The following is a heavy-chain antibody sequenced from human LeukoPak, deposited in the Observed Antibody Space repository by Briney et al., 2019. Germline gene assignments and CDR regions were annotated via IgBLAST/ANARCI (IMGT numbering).Heavy chain of an antibody. V-gene: IGHV3-9*01. CDR3: AKSRPAAISDY. CDR2: ISWNSGSI. D-gene: IGHD2-2*01. J-gene: IGHJ4*02. Sequence: GRSLRLSCAASGFTFDDYAMHWVRHAPGKGLEWVSGISWNSGSIGYADSVKGRFTISRDNAKNSLYLQMNSLRAEDTAVYYCAKSRPAAISDYWGQGTLVTVSS. CDR1: GFTFDDYA.